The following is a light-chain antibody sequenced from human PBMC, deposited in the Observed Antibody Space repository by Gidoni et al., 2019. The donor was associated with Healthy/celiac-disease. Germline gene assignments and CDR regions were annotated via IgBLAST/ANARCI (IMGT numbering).Light chain of an antibody. CDR1: KLGDKY. V-gene: IGLV3-1*01. J-gene: IGLJ2*01. Sequence: SYELTQPPPVPVSPGQTASITCSGDKLGDKYACWYQQKPGQSPMLVIYQDSKRPSGIPQRFSGSNSGNTATLTISGTQAMDEADYYCQAWDSSTVVFGGGTKLTVL. CDR2: QDS. CDR3: QAWDSSTVV.